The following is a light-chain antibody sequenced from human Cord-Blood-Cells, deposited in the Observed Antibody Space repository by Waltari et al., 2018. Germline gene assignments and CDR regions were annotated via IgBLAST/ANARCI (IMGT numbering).Light chain of an antibody. CDR1: QSVSSY. CDR3: QQRSNWPS. CDR2: DAS. V-gene: IGKV3-11*01. Sequence: DIVLTQSPATLSLSPGERATLACRASQSVSSYLAWYQQKPGQAPRLLIYDASNRATGIPGRLSGSGSGTDFTLTISSLEPEDFAIYYCQQRSNWPSFGPGTKVDIK. J-gene: IGKJ3*01.